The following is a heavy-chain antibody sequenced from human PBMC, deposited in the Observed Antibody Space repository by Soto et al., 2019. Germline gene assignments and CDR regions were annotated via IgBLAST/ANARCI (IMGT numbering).Heavy chain of an antibody. Sequence: GGSLRLSCAASGFTFSSYSMNWVRQAPGKGLEWVSSISSSSSYIYYADSVKGRFTISRDNAKNSLYLQMNSLRAEDTAVYYCARDTSFIPSRDYVFWSGYTDVYYYGMDVWGQGTTVTVSS. V-gene: IGHV3-21*01. D-gene: IGHD3-3*01. CDR2: ISSSSSYI. J-gene: IGHJ6*02. CDR1: GFTFSSYS. CDR3: ARDTSFIPSRDYVFWSGYTDVYYYGMDV.